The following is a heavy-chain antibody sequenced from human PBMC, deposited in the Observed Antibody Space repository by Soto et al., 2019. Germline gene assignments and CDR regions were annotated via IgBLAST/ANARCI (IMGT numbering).Heavy chain of an antibody. J-gene: IGHJ6*02. Sequence: GASVKVSCKSSGYTFISHSITWVRQAPGQGLEWMGRISAYNGNTNYAQKLQGRVTMTTDTSTSTAYMELRSLRSDDTAVYYCARGAFCGGAPGCRDMDVWGPGTTVTVSS. CDR3: ARGAFCGGAPGCRDMDV. V-gene: IGHV1-18*01. CDR1: GYTFISHS. CDR2: ISAYNGNT. D-gene: IGHD2-21*01.